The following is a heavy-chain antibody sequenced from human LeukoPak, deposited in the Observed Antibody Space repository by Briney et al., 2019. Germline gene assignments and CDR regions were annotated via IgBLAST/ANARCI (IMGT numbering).Heavy chain of an antibody. D-gene: IGHD2-15*01. J-gene: IGHJ4*02. V-gene: IGHV3-23*01. CDR2: ISGSGGST. Sequence: HPGGSLRLSCAASGFTFSSYDMSWVRQAPGKGLEWVSAISGSGGSTYYADSVKGRFTISRDNSKNTLYLQMNSLRAEDTAVYYCAKDRQSLLLFYFDYWGQGTLVTVSS. CDR3: AKDRQSLLLFYFDY. CDR1: GFTFSSYD.